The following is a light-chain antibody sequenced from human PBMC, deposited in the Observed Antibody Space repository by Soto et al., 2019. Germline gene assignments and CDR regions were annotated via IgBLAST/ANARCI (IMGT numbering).Light chain of an antibody. CDR1: QNIISN. Sequence: EMVMTQSPATLSVSPGERATLSCRANQNIISNLAWYQQKAGQAPRLLIYGTSTRATGIPARFSGSGSGTDFTLTISSLQFEDFAVYYCQQYNNWPRTFGQGTKVDIK. CDR3: QQYNNWPRT. V-gene: IGKV3-15*01. J-gene: IGKJ1*01. CDR2: GTS.